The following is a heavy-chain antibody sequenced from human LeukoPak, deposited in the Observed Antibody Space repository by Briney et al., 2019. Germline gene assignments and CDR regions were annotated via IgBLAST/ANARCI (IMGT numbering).Heavy chain of an antibody. CDR2: ISYDGSNK. Sequence: GGSLGLSCAASGFTFSSYAMHWVRQAPGKGLEWVAVISYDGSNKYYADSVKGRFTISRDNSKNTLYLQMNSLRAEDTAVYYCASIYDSSGYPVDYWGQGTLVTVSS. J-gene: IGHJ4*02. V-gene: IGHV3-30-3*01. D-gene: IGHD3-22*01. CDR3: ASIYDSSGYPVDY. CDR1: GFTFSSYA.